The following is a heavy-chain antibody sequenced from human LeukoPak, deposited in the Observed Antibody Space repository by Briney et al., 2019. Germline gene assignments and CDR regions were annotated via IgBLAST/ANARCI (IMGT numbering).Heavy chain of an antibody. CDR3: ARDLPVPAADYYYYGMDV. V-gene: IGHV1-2*02. J-gene: IGHJ6*02. CDR1: GYTFTGYY. D-gene: IGHD2-2*01. Sequence: ASVKVSCKASGYTFTGYYMHWVRQAPGQGLEWMGWINPNSGGTNYAQKFQGRVTMTRDTSISTAYMELSRLRSDDTAVYYYARDLPVPAADYYYYGMDVWGQGTTVTVSS. CDR2: INPNSGGT.